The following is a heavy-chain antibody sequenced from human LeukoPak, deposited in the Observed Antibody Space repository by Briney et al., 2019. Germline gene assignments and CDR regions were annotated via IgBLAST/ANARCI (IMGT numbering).Heavy chain of an antibody. Sequence: SVKVSCKASGGTFSSYAISWVRQAPGQGLWWMGGIIPIFGTANYAQKFQGRVTITADESTSTAYMELSSRTSEDTALYYCAKRVWGVTHFESWGQGTLVTVSS. CDR3: AKRVWGVTHFES. V-gene: IGHV1-69*13. CDR2: IIPIFGTA. CDR1: GGTFSSYA. D-gene: IGHD3-10*02. J-gene: IGHJ4*02.